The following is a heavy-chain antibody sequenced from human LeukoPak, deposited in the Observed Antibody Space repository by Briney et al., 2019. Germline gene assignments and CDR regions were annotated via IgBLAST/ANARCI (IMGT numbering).Heavy chain of an antibody. CDR3: ARDNWGDGGYYRTLDY. CDR1: GFTFSGYG. V-gene: IGHV3-33*01. D-gene: IGHD3-22*01. J-gene: IGHJ4*02. Sequence: PGGSLRLSCVASGFTFSGYGMHWGRQAPGKGLEWVAVIWYDGSKTYHADSVKGRFTISRDNSKNTVDLQMNSLRAEDTAVYYCARDNWGDGGYYRTLDYWGQGTLVTVSS. CDR2: IWYDGSKT.